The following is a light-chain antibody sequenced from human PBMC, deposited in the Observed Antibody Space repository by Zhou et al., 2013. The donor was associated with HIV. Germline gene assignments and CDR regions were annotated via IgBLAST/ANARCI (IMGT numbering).Light chain of an antibody. CDR1: SSDVGGYNY. J-gene: IGLJ1*01. Sequence: SALTQPPSASGSPGQSVTISCTGTSSDVGGYNYVSWYQQHPGKAPKLILYEVSKRPSGVPDRFSGSKSGNTASLTVSGLQAEDEADYYCSSYAGSDNYVFGTGTKVTVL. CDR3: SSYAGSDNYV. CDR2: EVS. V-gene: IGLV2-8*01.